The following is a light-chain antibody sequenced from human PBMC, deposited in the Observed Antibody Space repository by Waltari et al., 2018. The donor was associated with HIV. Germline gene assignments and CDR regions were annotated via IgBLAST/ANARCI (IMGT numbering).Light chain of an antibody. CDR1: TVGNYVF. CDR2: DVN. CDR3: CSYAGRFTYV. Sequence: QSALTQPRPVSGSPGQSVTISCTGTTVGNYVFVSWYQQYTGKAPKVLIYDVNKRPSGVPVRFSGSKSFNTASLTISGLRPEDEADYFCCSYAGRFTYVFGTGTKVTGL. J-gene: IGLJ1*01. V-gene: IGLV2-11*01.